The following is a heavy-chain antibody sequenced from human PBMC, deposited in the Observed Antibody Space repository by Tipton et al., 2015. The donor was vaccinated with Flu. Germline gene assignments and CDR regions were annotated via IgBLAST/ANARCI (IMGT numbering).Heavy chain of an antibody. J-gene: IGHJ3*02. CDR1: GFTSSNHG. Sequence: RSLRLSCAASGFTSSNHGVHWVRQPPGKGLEWVAFISYDGSDKYYADSVRGRFTLSRDNTKNTLYLQMNSLRAEDSALYYCAKTRDIAVTDASDIWGQGTLVTVSS. V-gene: IGHV3-30*18. D-gene: IGHD6-19*01. CDR2: ISYDGSDK. CDR3: AKTRDIAVTDASDI.